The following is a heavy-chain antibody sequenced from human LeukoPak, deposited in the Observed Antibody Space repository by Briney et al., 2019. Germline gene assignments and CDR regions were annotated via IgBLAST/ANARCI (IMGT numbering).Heavy chain of an antibody. CDR2: ISGSGGST. V-gene: IGHV3-23*01. D-gene: IGHD2-21*01. Sequence: GGSLRLSCAGSGFTFSNYAMTWVRQAPGKGLEWVSAISGSGGSTYYADSVKGRFTISRDNSKNTLYLQMNSLRAEDTALYYCAKCGATFYYYYGMDVWGQGTTVTVSS. CDR1: GFTFSNYA. J-gene: IGHJ6*02. CDR3: AKCGATFYYYYGMDV.